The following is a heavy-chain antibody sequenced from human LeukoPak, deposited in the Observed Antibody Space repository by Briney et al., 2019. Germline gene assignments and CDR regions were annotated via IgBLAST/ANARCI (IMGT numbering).Heavy chain of an antibody. Sequence: EASVKVSCKVSGYTLTELSMHWVRQAPGKGLEWMGGFDPEDGETIYAQKFQGRVTMTEDTSTDTAYMELSSLRSEDTAVYYCATGDFMKQQLVKFDYWGQGTLVTVSS. J-gene: IGHJ4*02. V-gene: IGHV1-24*01. CDR3: ATGDFMKQQLVKFDY. D-gene: IGHD6-13*01. CDR1: GYTLTELS. CDR2: FDPEDGET.